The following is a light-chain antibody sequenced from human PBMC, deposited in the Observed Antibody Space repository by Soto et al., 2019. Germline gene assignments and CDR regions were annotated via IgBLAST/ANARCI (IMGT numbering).Light chain of an antibody. Sequence: PGERATLSCRASQSVSSSYLAWYQQKPGQPPRLLIYGAFSRAAGVPDRFSGSGSGPDFTLTISRLEPEDFAVYYCQQYDSSPRTFGQGNKVDIK. J-gene: IGKJ1*01. CDR1: QSVSSSY. CDR3: QQYDSSPRT. CDR2: GAF. V-gene: IGKV3-20*01.